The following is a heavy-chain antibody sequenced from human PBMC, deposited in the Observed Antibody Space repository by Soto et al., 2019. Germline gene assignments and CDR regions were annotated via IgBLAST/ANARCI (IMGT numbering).Heavy chain of an antibody. D-gene: IGHD6-13*01. V-gene: IGHV3-53*01. CDR3: ARGSIAAAVDAFDI. J-gene: IGHJ3*02. CDR2: IYSGGST. CDR1: GFTVSSNY. Sequence: GGSLRLSCAASGFTVSSNYMSWVRQAPGKGLEWVSVIYSGGSTYYADSVKGRFTISRDNSKNTLYLQMNSLRAEDTAVYYCARGSIAAAVDAFDIWGQGTMVTVS.